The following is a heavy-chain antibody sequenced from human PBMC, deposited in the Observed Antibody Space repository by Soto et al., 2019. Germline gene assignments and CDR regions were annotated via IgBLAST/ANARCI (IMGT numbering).Heavy chain of an antibody. CDR2: INSNGGKT. CDR1: GFTFDDYG. CDR3: AREYGSGSYPPWFDP. Sequence: EVQLVESGGGVVWPGGSLRLSCAASGFTFDDYGMSWVRQVPGKGLEWVSGINSNGGKTGYADSVKGRFTISRDNAKNSLYLQMNSLRVEDTALYHCAREYGSGSYPPWFDPWGQGTLVTVSS. J-gene: IGHJ5*02. V-gene: IGHV3-20*01. D-gene: IGHD3-10*01.